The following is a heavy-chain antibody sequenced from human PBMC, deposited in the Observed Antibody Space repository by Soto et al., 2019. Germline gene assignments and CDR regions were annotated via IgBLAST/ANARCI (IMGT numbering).Heavy chain of an antibody. V-gene: IGHV1-69*01. D-gene: IGHD6-13*01. Sequence: QVQLVQSGDEVKKPGSSVKVSCKASGGTLSRSAISWVRQAPGQGLEWMGAIIPIFGPAIYAQKFRGRVSIIADESTRTAYMEMSSLRSDDTAVYYCGTGSSWTKVESWGQGTLVTVSS. CDR3: GTGSSWTKVES. CDR1: GGTLSRSA. CDR2: IIPIFGPA. J-gene: IGHJ4*02.